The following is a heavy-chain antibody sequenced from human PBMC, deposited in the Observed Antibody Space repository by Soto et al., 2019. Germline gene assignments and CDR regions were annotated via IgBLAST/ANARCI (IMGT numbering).Heavy chain of an antibody. CDR2: ISGSGGST. D-gene: IGHD5-12*01. Sequence: GGSLRLSCAASGFTFSSYAMSWVRQAPGKGLEWVSAISGSGGSTYYADSVKGRFTISRDNSKNTLYLQMNSLRAEDTAVYYCAKDLLPSPAGGSGSFFDSWGLGTLVTVSS. J-gene: IGHJ4*02. CDR3: AKDLLPSPAGGSGSFFDS. V-gene: IGHV3-23*01. CDR1: GFTFSSYA.